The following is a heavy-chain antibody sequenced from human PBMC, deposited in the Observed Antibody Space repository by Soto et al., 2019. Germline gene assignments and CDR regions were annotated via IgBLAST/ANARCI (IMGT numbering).Heavy chain of an antibody. CDR3: ACGDYSDVFDI. CDR1: GYTFTYLY. CDR2: ITPFNGNT. Sequence: ASVKVSCQASGYTFTYLYLYWVRQAPGQALEWMGWITPFNGNTNYAQKFQDRVTITRDRSMSTAYMELSGLRSEDTAMYYCACGDYSDVFDIWGQGTMVPVSS. D-gene: IGHD4-17*01. J-gene: IGHJ3*02. V-gene: IGHV1-45*02.